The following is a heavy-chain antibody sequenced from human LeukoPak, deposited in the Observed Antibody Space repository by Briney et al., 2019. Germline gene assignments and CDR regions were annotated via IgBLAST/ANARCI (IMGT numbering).Heavy chain of an antibody. Sequence: GGSLRLSCAASGFTFSSYAMSWVRQAPGKGLAWVSAISSTGGGTYYADSVKGRLTISRDNSKDTLFLQMNSLRAEDTAVYYCAREGPRGNSQFDYWGQGTLVTVSS. D-gene: IGHD2/OR15-2a*01. J-gene: IGHJ4*02. CDR3: AREGPRGNSQFDY. V-gene: IGHV3-23*01. CDR1: GFTFSSYA. CDR2: ISSTGGGT.